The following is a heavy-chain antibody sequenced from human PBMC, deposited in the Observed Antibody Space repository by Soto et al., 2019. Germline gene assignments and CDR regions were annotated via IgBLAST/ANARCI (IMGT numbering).Heavy chain of an antibody. J-gene: IGHJ5*02. CDR3: ARVTFDSSGYYYGKTYNWFDP. D-gene: IGHD3-22*01. CDR1: VGSISIGGYS. Sequence: TLSLAWSVSVGSISIGGYSCIWIRQPPGKGLEWIGYIYHSGSTYYNPSLKSRVTISVDRSKNQFSLKLSSVTAADTAVYYCARVTFDSSGYYYGKTYNWFDPWGQGTLVTVSS. V-gene: IGHV4-30-2*01. CDR2: IYHSGST.